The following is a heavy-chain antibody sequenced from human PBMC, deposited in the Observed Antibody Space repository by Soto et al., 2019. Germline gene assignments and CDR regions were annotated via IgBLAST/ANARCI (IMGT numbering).Heavy chain of an antibody. CDR2: ISGSGGST. CDR1: GFTFSSYA. D-gene: IGHD3-3*01. V-gene: IGHV3-23*01. CDR3: APNPPPTYSDFWSGYPERKNWFDP. J-gene: IGHJ5*02. Sequence: EVQLLESGGGLVQPGGSLRLSCAASGFTFSSYAMSWVRQAPGKGLEWVSAISGSGGSTYYADSVKGRFTISRDNSKNERYLQMHSLRADDTAVYYCAPNPPPTYSDFWSGYPERKNWFDPWGQGTLVTVSS.